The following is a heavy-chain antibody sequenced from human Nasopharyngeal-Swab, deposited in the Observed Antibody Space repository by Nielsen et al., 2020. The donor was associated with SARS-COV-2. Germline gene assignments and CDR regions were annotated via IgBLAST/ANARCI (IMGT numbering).Heavy chain of an antibody. D-gene: IGHD2-21*02. CDR3: TRDCGGDCYSFDY. CDR2: IYTGDSDT. V-gene: IGHV5-51*01. Sequence: GESLKISCKGSGYSYTSYWIGWVRQMPGKGLEWMGIIYTGDSDTIYSPSFQGQVTISADKSISTAYLQWGSLKASDTAMYYCTRDCGGDCYSFDYWGQGTLVTVSS. J-gene: IGHJ4*02. CDR1: GYSYTSYW.